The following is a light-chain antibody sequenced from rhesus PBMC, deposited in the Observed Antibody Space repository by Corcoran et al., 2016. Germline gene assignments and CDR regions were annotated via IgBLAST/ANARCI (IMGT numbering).Light chain of an antibody. J-gene: IGKJ3*01. CDR2: KAF. CDR3: LQYSSSPIFT. V-gene: IGKV1-22*01. CDR1: QSISSW. Sequence: DIQMTQSPSSLSASVGDTVTITCRASQSISSWLDWYQQKPGKAPKLLSYKAFSLQSRVPSRFSGSGSVTDFTLTISSLQPEDFATSYCLQYSSSPIFTFGPGTKLDIK.